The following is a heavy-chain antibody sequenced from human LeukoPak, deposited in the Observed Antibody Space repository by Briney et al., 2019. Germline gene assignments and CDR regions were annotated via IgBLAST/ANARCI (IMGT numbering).Heavy chain of an antibody. CDR3: ARRNVLTEGEALDV. J-gene: IGHJ3*01. CDR2: IYNSRST. D-gene: IGHD3-9*01. Sequence: SETLSLTCTVSGGSISSYFWSWIRQPPGGRLEWIGYIYNSRSTNYNPALNSRVTISADASKNQFSLKLNSVTAADTAVYYCARRNVLTEGEALDVWGQGTMVTVSS. V-gene: IGHV4-59*08. CDR1: GGSISSYF.